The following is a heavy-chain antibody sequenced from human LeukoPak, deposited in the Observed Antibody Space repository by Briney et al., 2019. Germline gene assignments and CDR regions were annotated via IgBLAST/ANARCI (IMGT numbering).Heavy chain of an antibody. CDR3: ARGRTFRYPFDP. V-gene: IGHV4-34*01. Sequence: SETLSLTCAVYGGSFSGYYWSWIRQPPGKGLEWIGEINHSRSTNYNPSLKSRVTISVDTSKNQFSLKLSSVTAADTAVYYCARGRTFRYPFDPWGQGTLVTVSS. D-gene: IGHD1-1*01. CDR2: INHSRST. J-gene: IGHJ5*02. CDR1: GGSFSGYY.